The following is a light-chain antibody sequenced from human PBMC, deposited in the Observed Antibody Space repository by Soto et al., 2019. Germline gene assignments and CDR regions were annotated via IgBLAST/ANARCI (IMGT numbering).Light chain of an antibody. CDR3: QQLNSYPLT. CDR2: AAS. Sequence: LTQSPGTLSLSPGERATLSCRASQGISSYLARYQQKPGKAPKLLIYAASTLQSGVPSRFSGSGSGTDFTLTISSLQPEDFASYYCQQLNSYPLTFGGGTKVDIK. V-gene: IGKV1-9*01. J-gene: IGKJ4*01. CDR1: QGISSY.